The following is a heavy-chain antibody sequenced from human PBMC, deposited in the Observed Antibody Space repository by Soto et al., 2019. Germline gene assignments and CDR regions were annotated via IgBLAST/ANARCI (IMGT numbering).Heavy chain of an antibody. CDR2: IIPIFGTA. Sequence: SVKVSFKASAGTFISYAISWVRQAPGQGLEWMGGIIPIFGTANYAQKFQGRVTITADESTSTAYMELSSLRSEDTAVYYCAREEDAYCGGDCYSEAWFDPWGQGTLVTVSS. D-gene: IGHD2-21*02. V-gene: IGHV1-69*13. CDR1: AGTFISYA. J-gene: IGHJ5*02. CDR3: AREEDAYCGGDCYSEAWFDP.